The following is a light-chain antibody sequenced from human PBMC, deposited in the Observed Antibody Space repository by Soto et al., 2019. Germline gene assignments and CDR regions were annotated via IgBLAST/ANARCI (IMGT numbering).Light chain of an antibody. J-gene: IGLJ2*01. CDR1: SGSVSTSYY. CDR2: NTT. Sequence: QAVVTQEPSFSVSPGGTVILTCGLTSGSVSTSYYPSWYQQSPGLAPRTLIYNTTTRSSGVPDRFSGSILGNKAALTITGAQSDESDYLCALYVGSGTVVFGGGTKVTVL. CDR3: ALYVGSGTVV. V-gene: IGLV8-61*01.